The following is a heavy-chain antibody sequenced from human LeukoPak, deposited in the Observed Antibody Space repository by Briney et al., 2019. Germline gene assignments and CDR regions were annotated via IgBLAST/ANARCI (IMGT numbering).Heavy chain of an antibody. J-gene: IGHJ6*04. D-gene: IGHD3-9*01. CDR2: IYYSGST. CDR3: ARDIYDILTGSIYGMDV. V-gene: IGHV4-61*01. Sequence: SETLSLTCPVSGGSVSSGSYYWCWIRQPPGKGLEWIGYIYYSGSTNYNPSLKSRVTISVDTSKNQFSLKLSSVTAADTAVYYCARDIYDILTGSIYGMDVWGKGTTVTVSS. CDR1: GGSVSSGSYY.